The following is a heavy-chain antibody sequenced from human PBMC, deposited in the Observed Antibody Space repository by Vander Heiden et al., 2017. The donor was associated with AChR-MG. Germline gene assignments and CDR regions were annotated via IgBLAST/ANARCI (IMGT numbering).Heavy chain of an antibody. D-gene: IGHD4-4*01. CDR1: GFTFSSYG. CDR3: ARDRMGTTKWYFDL. Sequence: QVQLVESGGGVVQPGRSLRLSCEASGFTFSSYGMHWVRQAPGKGLEWVAVIWYDGSNKYYADSVKGRFTISRDNSKNTLYLQMNSLRAEDTAVYYCARDRMGTTKWYFDLWGRGTLVTVSS. V-gene: IGHV3-33*01. J-gene: IGHJ2*01. CDR2: IWYDGSNK.